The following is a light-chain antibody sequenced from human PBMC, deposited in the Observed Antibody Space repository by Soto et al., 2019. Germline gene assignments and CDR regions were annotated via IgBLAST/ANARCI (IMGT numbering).Light chain of an antibody. CDR1: RSDVGAYKY. Sequence: QSALTQPASGSGSPGESITISCAGTRSDVGAYKYVSWYQQHPGKAPKLIIYEVRYRPSGISKRFSGSKSGNTASLTISGLQAGDVPDYYCTSYTNSGSYVFGTG. J-gene: IGLJ1*01. CDR3: TSYTNSGSYV. V-gene: IGLV2-14*01. CDR2: EVR.